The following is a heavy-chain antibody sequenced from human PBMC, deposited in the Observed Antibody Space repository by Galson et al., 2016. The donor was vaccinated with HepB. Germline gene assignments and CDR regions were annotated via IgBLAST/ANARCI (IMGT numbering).Heavy chain of an antibody. CDR2: IIPIFGAA. CDR1: GGTFSNYG. D-gene: IGHD3-10*01. CDR3: ARGYYASGRSDFDY. J-gene: IGHJ4*02. Sequence: SVKVSCKASGGTFSNYGISWVRQAPGQGLEWMGGIIPIFGAANYEQKFQGRVTISADEATNTVYMELSSLTSEDTAVYYCARGYYASGRSDFDYWGQGTLVTVSS. V-gene: IGHV1-69*13.